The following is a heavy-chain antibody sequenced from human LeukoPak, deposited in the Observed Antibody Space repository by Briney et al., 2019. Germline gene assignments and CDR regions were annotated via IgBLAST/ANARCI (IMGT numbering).Heavy chain of an antibody. Sequence: GGSLRLSCAASGFTVSSNYMSWVRQAPGKGLEWVSVIYSGGSTYYADSVKGRFTISRDNSKSTLYIQMNSLRAEDTAVYYCARAKPKNMVRGLIMRRESRYYFDYWGQGTLVAVSS. D-gene: IGHD3-10*01. J-gene: IGHJ4*02. CDR1: GFTVSSNY. V-gene: IGHV3-53*01. CDR3: ARAKPKNMVRGLIMRRESRYYFDY. CDR2: IYSGGST.